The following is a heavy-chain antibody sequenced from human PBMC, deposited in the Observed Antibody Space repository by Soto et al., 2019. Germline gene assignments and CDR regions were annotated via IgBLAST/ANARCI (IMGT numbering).Heavy chain of an antibody. CDR1: GYSISSGYY. D-gene: IGHD1-26*01. V-gene: IGHV4-38-2*01. Sequence: ETLSLTCAVSGYSISSGYYWGWIRQPPGKGLEWIGSIYHSGSTYYNPSLKSRVTISVDTSKNQFSLKLSSVTAADTAVYYCASGLNKWELATFDYWGQGTLVTVSS. CDR2: IYHSGST. J-gene: IGHJ4*02. CDR3: ASGLNKWELATFDY.